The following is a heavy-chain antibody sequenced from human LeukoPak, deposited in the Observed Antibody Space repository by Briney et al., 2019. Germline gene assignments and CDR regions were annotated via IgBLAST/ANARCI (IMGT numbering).Heavy chain of an antibody. Sequence: PSETLSLTCTVSGGSISSSSYYWGWIRQPPGKGLEWIGSIYYSGSTYCNPSLKSRVTISVDTSKTQLSLKLSSVTAADTAVYYCARGGNALDYWGQGTLVTVSS. V-gene: IGHV4-39*01. D-gene: IGHD4-23*01. J-gene: IGHJ4*02. CDR3: ARGGNALDY. CDR1: GGSISSSSYY. CDR2: IYYSGST.